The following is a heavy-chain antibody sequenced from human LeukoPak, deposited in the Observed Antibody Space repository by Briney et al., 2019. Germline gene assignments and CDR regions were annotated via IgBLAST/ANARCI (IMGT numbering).Heavy chain of an antibody. V-gene: IGHV4-34*01. J-gene: IGHJ4*02. D-gene: IGHD3-10*01. CDR3: ARLSGI. CDR2: INHSGST. CDR1: GGSFSGYY. Sequence: SETLSLTCAVYGGSFSGYYWSWTRQPPGKGLEWIGEINHSGSTNYNPSLKSRVTISVDTSKNQFSLKLSSVTAADTAVYYCARLSGIWGQGTLVTVSS.